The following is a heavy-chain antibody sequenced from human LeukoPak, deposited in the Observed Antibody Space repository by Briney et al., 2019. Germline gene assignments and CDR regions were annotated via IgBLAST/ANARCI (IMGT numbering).Heavy chain of an antibody. D-gene: IGHD3-22*01. J-gene: IGHJ4*02. CDR2: ISGYNGNT. Sequence: GASVKVSCKASGYTFTSYGISWVRQAPGQGLEWMGWISGYNGNTNYAQKVQGRVTMTTDTSTSTAYMELRSLRFDDTAVYYCARGGYCLNGICSEITMIIKAENDYWGQGTLVTVSS. CDR3: ARGGYCLNGICSEITMIIKAENDY. V-gene: IGHV1-18*01. CDR1: GYTFTSYG.